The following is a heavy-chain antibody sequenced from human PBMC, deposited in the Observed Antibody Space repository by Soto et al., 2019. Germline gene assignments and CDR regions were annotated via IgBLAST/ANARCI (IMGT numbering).Heavy chain of an antibody. Sequence: PSETLSLTCTVSGGSISSYYWSWIRQPPGKGLEWIGYIYYSGSTNYNPSLKSRVTISVDTSKNQFSLKLSSVTAADTAVYYCARDYGYNWGDYYYGMDVWGQGTTVTVSS. D-gene: IGHD5-12*01. CDR1: GGSISSYY. V-gene: IGHV4-59*01. CDR3: ARDYGYNWGDYYYGMDV. J-gene: IGHJ6*02. CDR2: IYYSGST.